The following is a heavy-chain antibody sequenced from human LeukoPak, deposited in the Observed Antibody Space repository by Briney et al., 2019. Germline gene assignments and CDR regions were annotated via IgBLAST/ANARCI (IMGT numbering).Heavy chain of an antibody. CDR3: AKNRYGDYASDY. CDR1: GFIFFAYG. Sequence: GGALRLSCAASGFIFFAYGMTWVRQAPGKGLEWVSSISGSGGTTYYADSVKGRFTISRDNSKNTLSLQMNSLRAEDTAVYYCAKNRYGDYASDYWGQGTLVTVSS. CDR2: ISGSGGTT. J-gene: IGHJ4*02. D-gene: IGHD4-17*01. V-gene: IGHV3-23*01.